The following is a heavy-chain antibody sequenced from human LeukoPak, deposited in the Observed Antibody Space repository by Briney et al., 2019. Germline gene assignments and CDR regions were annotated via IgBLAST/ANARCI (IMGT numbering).Heavy chain of an antibody. CDR1: GLTFSRFW. J-gene: IGHJ6*02. V-gene: IGHV3-7*01. D-gene: IGHD2-2*03. CDR3: ARVSGHCSSTSCPIQYYYGMDV. CDR2: INQDGREK. Sequence: GGSLRLSCAASGLTFSRFWMTWFRQAPGKGLGWVANINQDGREKNYVDSVKGRFTISRDNAKNSLYLQMNSLRAEDTAVYYCARVSGHCSSTSCPIQYYYGMDVWGQGTTVTVSS.